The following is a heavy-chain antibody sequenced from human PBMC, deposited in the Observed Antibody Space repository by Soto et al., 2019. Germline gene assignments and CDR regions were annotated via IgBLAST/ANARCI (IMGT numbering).Heavy chain of an antibody. Sequence: PSETLSLTCTVSGGSVSSGGYYWSWIRQPPGKGLEWIGYNHYSGGTDYNPSLKSRVTISIDTSKNQFSLKLSSVTAADTAVYYCARVDVRVSARRFFDYWGQGALVTVSS. J-gene: IGHJ4*02. CDR3: ARVDVRVSARRFFDY. CDR1: GGSVSSGGYY. CDR2: NHYSGGT. D-gene: IGHD6-6*01. V-gene: IGHV4-61*08.